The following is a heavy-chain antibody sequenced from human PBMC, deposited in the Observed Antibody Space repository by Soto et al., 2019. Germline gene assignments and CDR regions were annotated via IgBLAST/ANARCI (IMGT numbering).Heavy chain of an antibody. CDR1: GGSISSSNW. Sequence: SETLSLTCAVSGGSISSSNWWSWVRQPPGKGLEWIGEIYHSGSTNYNPSLKSRVTISVDKSKNQFSLKLSSVTAADTAVYYCARAVGATPSYWYFDYWGQGTLVTVPQ. V-gene: IGHV4-4*02. CDR2: IYHSGST. D-gene: IGHD1-26*01. CDR3: ARAVGATPSYWYFDY. J-gene: IGHJ4*02.